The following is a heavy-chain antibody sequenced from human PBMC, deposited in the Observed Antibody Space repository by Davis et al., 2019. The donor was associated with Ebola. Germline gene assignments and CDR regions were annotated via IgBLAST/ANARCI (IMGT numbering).Heavy chain of an antibody. J-gene: IGHJ4*02. CDR3: ATTQWLREFDN. Sequence: GGSLRLSCAASGFTVSSNHMSWVRQAPGKGLEWVSVIYDHSTAYADSVRGRFIISRDKSNNTLYLEMISLRVDDTAVYYCATTQWLREFDNWGQGTLVTVSS. CDR1: GFTVSSNH. CDR2: IYDHST. V-gene: IGHV3-53*05. D-gene: IGHD6-19*01.